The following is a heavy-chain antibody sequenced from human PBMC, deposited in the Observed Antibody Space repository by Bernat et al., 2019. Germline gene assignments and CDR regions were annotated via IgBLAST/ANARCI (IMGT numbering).Heavy chain of an antibody. CDR2: ISHSGST. Sequence: QVQLQESGPGLVKPSQTLSLTCTVSGGSIRSGDYYWSWIRQHPGKGLEWFGYISHSGSTHYNPSLTSRVTISVDTSKNQFSLKLSSVTAADTAVYYCARGGVVIPHYFDYWSQGTLVTVSS. D-gene: IGHD4-23*01. CDR1: GGSIRSGDYY. V-gene: IGHV4-31*03. CDR3: ARGGVVIPHYFDY. J-gene: IGHJ4*02.